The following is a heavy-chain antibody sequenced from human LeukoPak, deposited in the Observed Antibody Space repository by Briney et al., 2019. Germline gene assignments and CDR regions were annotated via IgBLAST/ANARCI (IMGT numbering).Heavy chain of an antibody. V-gene: IGHV4-38-2*02. D-gene: IGHD2-2*01. CDR1: GYSISSGYY. J-gene: IGHJ6*03. Sequence: SETLSLTCAVSGYSISSGYYWGWIRQPPGKGLEWIGSIYHSGSTYYNPSLKSRVTISVDTSKNQFSLKLSSVTAADTAVYYCAREIYRSSTSCQGYYYMDVWGKGTTVTVSS. CDR2: IYHSGST. CDR3: AREIYRSSTSCQGYYYMDV.